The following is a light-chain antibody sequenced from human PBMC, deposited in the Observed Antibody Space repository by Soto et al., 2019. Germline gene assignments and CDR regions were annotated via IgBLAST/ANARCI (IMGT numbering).Light chain of an antibody. CDR3: PHYVTWSVP. CDR1: QGIGDT. CDR2: DTS. V-gene: IGKV3-15*01. J-gene: IGKJ4*01. Sequence: LVMTHSPATLSMSPGGGPSVSCRASQGIGDTLTWSPQKAGQTPTLLIYDTSTMSTGVPARLSGRRSGAEFTVTTASLQSEDVPGSYCPHYVTWSVPVAGGTNADIK.